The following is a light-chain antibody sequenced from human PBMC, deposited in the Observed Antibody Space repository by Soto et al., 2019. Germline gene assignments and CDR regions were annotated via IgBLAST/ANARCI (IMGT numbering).Light chain of an antibody. V-gene: IGKV3-15*01. J-gene: IGKJ4*01. CDR1: QTVGSN. CDR2: AAS. CDR3: QQYNNWPLT. Sequence: EVVMTQSPATLSVSPGERATLSCRASQTVGSNLAWYQQKPGQAPRLLIYAASTWATGIPARFSGSGSRTEFTLTIDSLPPEDFAVYFCQQYNNWPLTFGGGTKVEIK.